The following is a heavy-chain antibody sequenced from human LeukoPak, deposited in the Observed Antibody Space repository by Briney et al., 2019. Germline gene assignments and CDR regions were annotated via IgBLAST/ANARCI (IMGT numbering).Heavy chain of an antibody. V-gene: IGHV3-7*01. J-gene: IGHJ6*03. CDR2: IKQDGGEK. D-gene: IGHD3-3*01. CDR1: GFTFSSYW. Sequence: GGSLRLSCAASGFTFSSYWMSWVRQAPGKGLEWVANIKQDGGEKYYVDSVKGRFTISRDNAKNSLYLQMNSLRAEDTAVYYCARVARDTIFGVVINYYYYMDVWGKGTTVTVSS. CDR3: ARVARDTIFGVVINYYYYMDV.